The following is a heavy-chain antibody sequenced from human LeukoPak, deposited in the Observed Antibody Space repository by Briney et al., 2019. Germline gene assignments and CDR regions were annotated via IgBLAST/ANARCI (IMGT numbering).Heavy chain of an antibody. J-gene: IGHJ4*02. V-gene: IGHV1-18*01. CDR3: ARGRDGYNPTADY. CDR1: GYTFTSYG. CDR2: ISVYNGNT. D-gene: IGHD5-24*01. Sequence: ASVKVSCKACGYTFTSYGISWVRQAPGQGLEWMGWISVYNGNTVYAQKLQGRVTMTTDTSTSTASMELRSLRSDDTAVYYCARGRDGYNPTADYWGQGTLVTVSS.